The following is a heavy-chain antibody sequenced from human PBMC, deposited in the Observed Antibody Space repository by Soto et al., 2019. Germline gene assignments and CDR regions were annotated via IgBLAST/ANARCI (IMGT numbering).Heavy chain of an antibody. D-gene: IGHD5-12*01. J-gene: IGHJ3*02. CDR3: ARDGGEMATRWSEPVDAFDI. CDR1: GYTFTSYG. V-gene: IGHV1-18*04. Sequence: QVQLVQSGAEVKKPGASVKVSCKASGYTFTSYGISWVRQAPGQGLEWMGWISAYNGNTNYAQKLQGRVTMTTDTATSTAYRELRSLRSDDTAVYYCARDGGEMATRWSEPVDAFDIWGQGTMVTVSS. CDR2: ISAYNGNT.